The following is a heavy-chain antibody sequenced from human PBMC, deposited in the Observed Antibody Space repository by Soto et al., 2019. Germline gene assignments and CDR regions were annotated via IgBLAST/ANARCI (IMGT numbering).Heavy chain of an antibody. D-gene: IGHD2-2*01. CDR1: GYTFTGYY. V-gene: IGHV1-2*02. CDR2: INPNSGGT. CDR3: ARVGVLGYCSSTSCSSFDY. J-gene: IGHJ4*02. Sequence: ASVKVSCKASGYTFTGYYMHWVRQAPGQGLEWMGWINPNSGGTNYAQKFQGRVTMTRDTSISTAYMELSRLRSDDTAVYYCARVGVLGYCSSTSCSSFDYWGQGTLVTVS.